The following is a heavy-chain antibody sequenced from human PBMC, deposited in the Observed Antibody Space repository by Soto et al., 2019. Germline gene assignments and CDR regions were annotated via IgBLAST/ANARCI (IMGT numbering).Heavy chain of an antibody. V-gene: IGHV1-69*08. Sequence: QVQLVQSGAEVKKPGSSVKVSCKASGGTFSSYTISWVRQAHGQGLEWMGRIIPILGIANYAQKFQGRVTITADKSTSTAYMELSSLRSEDTAVYYCARDGRYSSGWYGPWGQGTLVTVSS. CDR1: GGTFSSYT. CDR3: ARDGRYSSGWYGP. J-gene: IGHJ5*02. D-gene: IGHD6-19*01. CDR2: IIPILGIA.